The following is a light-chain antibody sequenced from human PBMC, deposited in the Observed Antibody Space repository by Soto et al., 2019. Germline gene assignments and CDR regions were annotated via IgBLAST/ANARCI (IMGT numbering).Light chain of an antibody. CDR2: GAS. V-gene: IGKV3D-15*01. Sequence: EIVMTQTPATQSVSPGERATLSCRASQSVNSNLAWYQQKPGQAPRLLIYGASTRATGLPARFSGSGSGTDFTLTISSLQSEDFAVYHCQQYNNWPPRFGQGTKVEIK. CDR3: QQYNNWPPR. CDR1: QSVNSN. J-gene: IGKJ1*01.